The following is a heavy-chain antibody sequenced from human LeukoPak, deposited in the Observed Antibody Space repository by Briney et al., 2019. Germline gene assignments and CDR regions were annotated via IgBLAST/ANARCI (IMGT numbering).Heavy chain of an antibody. CDR3: ARGQTGALYYFDY. CDR1: GFTFSSYW. Sequence: GGSLRLSCAASGFTFSSYWMSWVRQAPGKGLEWVANIKQDGSEKYYVDSVKGRFTISRDNAKNPLYLQMNSLRAEDTAVYYCARGQTGALYYFDYWGQGTLVTVSS. CDR2: IKQDGSEK. J-gene: IGHJ4*02. V-gene: IGHV3-7*01. D-gene: IGHD1-14*01.